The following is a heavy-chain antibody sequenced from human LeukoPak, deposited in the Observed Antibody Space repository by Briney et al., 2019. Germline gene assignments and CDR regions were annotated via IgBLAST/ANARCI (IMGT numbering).Heavy chain of an antibody. J-gene: IGHJ6*02. D-gene: IGHD3-9*01. CDR1: GYSFVGYG. CDR2: FNPENGNT. V-gene: IGHV1-18*01. CDR3: ARYNVLTGSYYYRMDV. Sequence: ASVKVSCKASGYSFVGYGITWVRQAPGRGLEWMGWFNPENGNTNYAQKVQGRVTMTADTSTSTSYMELRSLRSDDTAIYYCARYNVLTGSYYYRMDVWGQGTTVTVSS.